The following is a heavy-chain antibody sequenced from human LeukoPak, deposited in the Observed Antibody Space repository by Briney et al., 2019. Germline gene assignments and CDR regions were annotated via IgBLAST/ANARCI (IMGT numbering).Heavy chain of an antibody. CDR2: IYSGSSST. CDR3: ARVGSGWYDFDY. V-gene: IGHV3-53*04. CDR1: GFTVSSNY. D-gene: IGHD6-19*01. Sequence: GGSLRLSCAASGFTVSSNYMSWFRQAPGKGLDWVSVIYSGSSSTYYTDSVKGRFTISRHNSKNTLYLQMNSLRAEDTAVYYCARVGSGWYDFDYWGQGTLVTVSS. J-gene: IGHJ4*02.